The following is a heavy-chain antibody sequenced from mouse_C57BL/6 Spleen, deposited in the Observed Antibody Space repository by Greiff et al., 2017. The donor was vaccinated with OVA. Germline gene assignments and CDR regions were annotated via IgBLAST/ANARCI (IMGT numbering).Heavy chain of an antibody. D-gene: IGHD2-1*01. Sequence: QVQLQQSGAELVKPGASVKISCKASGYAFSSYWMNWVKQRPGKGLEWIGQIYPGDGDTNYNGKFKGKATLTADKSSSTAYMQLSSLTSEDSAVYFCAYYGKGDWYFDVWGTGTTVTVSS. V-gene: IGHV1-80*01. J-gene: IGHJ1*03. CDR1: GYAFSSYW. CDR3: AYYGKGDWYFDV. CDR2: IYPGDGDT.